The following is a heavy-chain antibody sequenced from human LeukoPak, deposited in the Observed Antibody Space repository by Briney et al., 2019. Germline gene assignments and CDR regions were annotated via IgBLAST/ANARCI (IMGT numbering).Heavy chain of an antibody. CDR3: ARGDGYNFFDY. CDR2: FYVGGAT. V-gene: IGHV3-53*01. Sequence: GGSLRLSCAASGFTFSSYWMSWVRQAPGKGLEWVSVFYVGGATYYAASVKGRFTISRDNSENTLYLQMKSLRAEDTAVYYCARGDGYNFFDYWGQGILVTVSS. J-gene: IGHJ4*02. CDR1: GFTFSSYW. D-gene: IGHD5-24*01.